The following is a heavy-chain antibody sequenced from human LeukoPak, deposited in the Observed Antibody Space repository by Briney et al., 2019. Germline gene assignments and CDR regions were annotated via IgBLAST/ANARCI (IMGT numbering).Heavy chain of an antibody. Sequence: GGSLRLSCAASGFTFSSYAMSWVRQAPGKGLEWVSDISGNAGSTYYADSVKGRFTISRDNSKNTLYLQMNSLRAEDTAVYYCARDFVVVVAANYYYYGMDVWGQGTTVTVSS. CDR1: GFTFSSYA. CDR3: ARDFVVVVAANYYYYGMDV. CDR2: ISGNAGST. V-gene: IGHV3-23*01. D-gene: IGHD2-15*01. J-gene: IGHJ6*02.